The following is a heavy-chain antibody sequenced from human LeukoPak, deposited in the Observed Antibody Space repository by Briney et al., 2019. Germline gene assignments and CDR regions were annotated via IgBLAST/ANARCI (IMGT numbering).Heavy chain of an antibody. CDR1: GFIFSNYG. CDR3: ARVSHYGSGYYYTLAY. Sequence: GGSLRLSCAASGFIFSNYGMHWVRQAPGKGLEWVAGIWYEGYNKFYADSAKGRFTISRDNSKNTLYLQMSSLRAEDTALYYCARVSHYGSGYYYTLAYWGQGTLVTVSS. D-gene: IGHD3-10*01. J-gene: IGHJ4*02. V-gene: IGHV3-33*01. CDR2: IWYEGYNK.